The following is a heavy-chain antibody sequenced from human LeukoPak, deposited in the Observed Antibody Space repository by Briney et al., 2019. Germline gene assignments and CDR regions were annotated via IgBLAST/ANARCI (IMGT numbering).Heavy chain of an antibody. J-gene: IGHJ4*02. V-gene: IGHV3-30*03. Sequence: GGSLRLSCAASGFTFSSYGMHWVRQAPGKGLEWVAVISYDGSNKYYADSVKGRFTISRDNSKNTLYLQMNSLRAEDTAVYYCSDYIDDYWGQGTLVTVSS. CDR3: SDYIDDY. CDR2: ISYDGSNK. CDR1: GFTFSSYG. D-gene: IGHD4-11*01.